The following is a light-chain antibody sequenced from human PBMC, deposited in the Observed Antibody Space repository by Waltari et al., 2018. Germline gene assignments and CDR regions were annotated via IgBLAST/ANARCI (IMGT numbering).Light chain of an antibody. CDR2: KAS. CDR1: QTIGDW. CDR3: QQYDTYSWT. V-gene: IGKV1-5*03. J-gene: IGKJ1*01. Sequence: DIQMTLSPSTLSASVGDRVTITCRASQTIGDWLAWYQQKAGQAPTLLIYKASNLETGVPSRFSGSRSGTEFTLTINSLQPDDFATYYCQQYDTYSWTFGQGTKVEIK.